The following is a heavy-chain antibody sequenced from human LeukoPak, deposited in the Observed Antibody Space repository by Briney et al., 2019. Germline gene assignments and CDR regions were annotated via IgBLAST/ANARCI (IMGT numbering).Heavy chain of an antibody. D-gene: IGHD5-18*01. J-gene: IGHJ4*02. Sequence: AGGSLRLSCAASGFTFSSYAMSWVRQAPGKGLVWVSRFNSDGSSTSYADSVKGRFTISRDNAKNTLYLQMNSLRAEDTAVYYCARGKYSYGIDYWGQGTLVTVSS. CDR2: FNSDGSST. V-gene: IGHV3-74*01. CDR3: ARGKYSYGIDY. CDR1: GFTFSSYA.